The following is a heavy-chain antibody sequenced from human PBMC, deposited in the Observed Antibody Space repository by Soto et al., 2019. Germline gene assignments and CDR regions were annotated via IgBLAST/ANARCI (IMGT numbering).Heavy chain of an antibody. V-gene: IGHV4-30-4*01. J-gene: IGHJ6*02. CDR1: GGSLSSGFYY. CDR3: ARAAATTAAGYYYYGLDV. Sequence: SETLSLTCSVSGGSLSSGFYYWSWIRQPPGKGLEWIGYFYHTGSTYYNPSLKGRLTISKDMTKNQFSLNLMSVTAADTAVYYCARAAATTAAGYYYYGLDVWGQGTTVTVSS. D-gene: IGHD6-25*01. CDR2: FYHTGST.